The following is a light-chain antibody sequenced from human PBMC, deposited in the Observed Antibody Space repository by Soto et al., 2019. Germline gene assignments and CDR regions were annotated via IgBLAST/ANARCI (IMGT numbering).Light chain of an antibody. V-gene: IGKV3-15*01. J-gene: IGKJ1*01. CDR3: QQYNNWPPWT. CDR2: GAS. Sequence: EVGLTQSPSTLSASAGERATLSWRASQSVTTNMAWYQQKPRQAPRLLIYGASTRATGIPARFSGSGSGTDFTLTISSLQSQDFAVYYCQQYNNWPPWTFGQGTKVDIK. CDR1: QSVTTN.